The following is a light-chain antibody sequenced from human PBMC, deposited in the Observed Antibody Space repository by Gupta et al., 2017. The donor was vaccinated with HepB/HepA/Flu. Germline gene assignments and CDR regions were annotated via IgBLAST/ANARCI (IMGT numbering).Light chain of an antibody. CDR1: SRDVGGYTY. V-gene: IGLV2-14*03. J-gene: IGLJ2*01. Sequence: QSALPQPPSVSASPGQSITIPCTGTSRDVGGYTYVSWYQQHPGKAPKLMIYDVSNRPSGVSNRFSGSKSGNTAYLTISGLQAEDEADYYCSSYTSSSTLAVFGGGTKLTVL. CDR2: DVS. CDR3: SSYTSSSTLAV.